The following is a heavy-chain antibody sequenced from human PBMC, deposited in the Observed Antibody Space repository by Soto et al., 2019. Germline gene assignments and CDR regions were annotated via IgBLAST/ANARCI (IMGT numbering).Heavy chain of an antibody. D-gene: IGHD1-20*01. CDR2: IYYSGST. CDR1: GGSISSYY. CDR3: ASRHDNWNDDAYYFDY. V-gene: IGHV4-59*01. Sequence: QVQLQESGPGLVKPSETLSLTCTVSGGSISSYYWSWIRQPPGKGLEWIGYIYYSGSTNYNPSLTSRVTIAVDTSKNQFSLKLSSVTAADTAVYYCASRHDNWNDDAYYFDYWGQGTLVTVSS. J-gene: IGHJ4*02.